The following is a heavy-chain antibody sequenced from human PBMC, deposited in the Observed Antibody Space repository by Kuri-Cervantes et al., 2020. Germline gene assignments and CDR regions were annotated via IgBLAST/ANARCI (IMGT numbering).Heavy chain of an antibody. D-gene: IGHD1-1*01. Sequence: GESLKISCAASGFTFSSYAMSWVRQAPGKGLEWVSSISSSSSYIYYADSVKGRFTISRDNAKNSLYLQMNSLRAEDTAVYYCARDISSGTTLNYYYYYYMDVWGKGTTVTVSS. J-gene: IGHJ6*03. V-gene: IGHV3-21*01. CDR1: GFTFSSYA. CDR2: ISSSSSYI. CDR3: ARDISSGTTLNYYYYYYMDV.